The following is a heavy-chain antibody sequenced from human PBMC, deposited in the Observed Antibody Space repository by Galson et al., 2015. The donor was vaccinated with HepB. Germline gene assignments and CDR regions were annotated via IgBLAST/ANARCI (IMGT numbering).Heavy chain of an antibody. CDR2: IHHGGSS. V-gene: IGHV4-4*02. D-gene: IGHD6-13*01. Sequence: ETLSLTCAVSGGSIMSDNWWSWVRQAPGKGLEWIGEIHHGGSSNYSPSLKSRVTILVDRWENQFSLKLTSVTAADTAIYYCARRGRQLVAYYFDQWGLGTLVTVSS. CDR3: ARRGRQLVAYYFDQ. J-gene: IGHJ4*02. CDR1: GGSIMSDNW.